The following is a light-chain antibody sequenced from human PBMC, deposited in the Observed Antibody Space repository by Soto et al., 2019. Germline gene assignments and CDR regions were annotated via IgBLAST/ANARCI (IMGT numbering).Light chain of an antibody. Sequence: QPVLTQPPSVSDAPRQRVTISCSGNSSNIGNNGVNWYQQLPGEAPKLLIYYDDLMPSGVSDRFSASKSGTSASLAISGLQSEDEADYYCATWDDKLSGPVFGGVTKLTVL. CDR2: YDD. CDR3: ATWDDKLSGPV. J-gene: IGLJ2*01. V-gene: IGLV1-36*01. CDR1: SSNIGNNG.